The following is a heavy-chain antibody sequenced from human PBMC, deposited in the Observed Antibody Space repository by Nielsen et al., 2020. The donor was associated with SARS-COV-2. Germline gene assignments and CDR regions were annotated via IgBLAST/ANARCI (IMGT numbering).Heavy chain of an antibody. J-gene: IGHJ4*02. V-gene: IGHV4-59*01. CDR1: GGSISGYY. D-gene: IGHD3-22*01. CDR2: IYYSGDT. Sequence: SETLSLTCSVSGGSISGYYWSWIRQPPGKGLEWIGYIYYSGDTKYNPSLKSRATISVDMSKNQFSLRLSSVTAADTAVYYCARESGNYYDSSAYYFDYWGQGTLVTVSS. CDR3: ARESGNYYDSSAYYFDY.